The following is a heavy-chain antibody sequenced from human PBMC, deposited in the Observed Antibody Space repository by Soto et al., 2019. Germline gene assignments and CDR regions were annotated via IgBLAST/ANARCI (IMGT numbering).Heavy chain of an antibody. Sequence: PGGSLRPSCVASGFTFSTYWMSWVRQAPGKGLEWVANIKQDGSEKYYVDSVKDRFTISRDNAKNSLYLQMNSLRAEDSAVYYCARVYPGSGWPYHYYGMDVWGQGTTVTVSS. CDR1: GFTFSTYW. J-gene: IGHJ6*02. CDR2: IKQDGSEK. V-gene: IGHV3-7*01. D-gene: IGHD6-19*01. CDR3: ARVYPGSGWPYHYYGMDV.